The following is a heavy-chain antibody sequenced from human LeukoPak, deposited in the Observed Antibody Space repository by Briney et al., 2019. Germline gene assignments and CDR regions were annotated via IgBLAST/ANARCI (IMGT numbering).Heavy chain of an antibody. V-gene: IGHV1-24*01. CDR1: GYTLTELS. CDR3: ATGFLWFGELFHY. Sequence: ASVKVSCKVSGYTLTELSMHWVRQAPGKGLEWMGGFDPEDGETIYAQKFQGRVTMTEDTSTDTAYMELSSLRSEDTAVYCCATGFLWFGELFHYWGQGTLVTVSS. D-gene: IGHD3-10*01. CDR2: FDPEDGET. J-gene: IGHJ4*02.